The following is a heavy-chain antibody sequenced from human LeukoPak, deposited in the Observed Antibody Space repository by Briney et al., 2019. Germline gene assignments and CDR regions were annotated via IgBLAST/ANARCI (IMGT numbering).Heavy chain of an antibody. D-gene: IGHD3-3*01. CDR2: ISDSGGST. J-gene: IGHJ4*02. CDR1: GFTFSSYA. V-gene: IGHV3-23*01. Sequence: GGSLRLSCAASGFTFSSYAMSWVRQAPGKGLEWVSAISDSGGSTYYADSVKGRFTISRDNSKNTLYLQMNSLRAEDTAVYYCANPGDFWSGYYTYWGQGTLVTVSS. CDR3: ANPGDFWSGYYTY.